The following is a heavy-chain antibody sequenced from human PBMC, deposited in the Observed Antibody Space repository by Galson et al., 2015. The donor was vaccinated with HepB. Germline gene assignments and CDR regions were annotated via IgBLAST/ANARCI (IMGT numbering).Heavy chain of an antibody. J-gene: IGHJ6*03. D-gene: IGHD3-9*01. V-gene: IGHV1-3*01. Sequence: SVKVSCKASGYTFTSYAMHWVRQAPGQRLEWMGWINAGNGNTKYSQKFQGRVTITRDTSASTAYMELSSLRSEDTAVYYCARRYDILTGCDYYYMDVWGKGTTVTVSS. CDR3: ARRYDILTGCDYYYMDV. CDR2: INAGNGNT. CDR1: GYTFTSYA.